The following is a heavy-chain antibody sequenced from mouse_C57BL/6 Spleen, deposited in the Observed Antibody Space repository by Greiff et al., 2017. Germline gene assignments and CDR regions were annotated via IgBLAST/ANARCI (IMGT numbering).Heavy chain of an antibody. V-gene: IGHV1-26*01. CDR3: ARISIYYDYFYAMDY. CDR2: INPNNGGT. J-gene: IGHJ4*01. Sequence: EVQLQQSGPELVKPGASVKISCKASGYTFTDYYMNWVKQSHGKSLEWIGDINPNNGGTSYNQKFKGKATLTVAKSSSTAYMELRSLTSEASAVYYCARISIYYDYFYAMDYWGQGTSVTVSS. D-gene: IGHD2-4*01. CDR1: GYTFTDYY.